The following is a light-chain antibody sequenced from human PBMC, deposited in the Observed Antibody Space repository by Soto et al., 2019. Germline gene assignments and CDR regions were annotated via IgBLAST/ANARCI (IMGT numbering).Light chain of an antibody. CDR1: QGISSY. V-gene: IGKV1-9*01. CDR2: AAS. Sequence: DIQLTQSPSFLSPSVGDRVTITCRASQGISSYLAWFQQKPGKAPKLLIYAASTLQSGVPSRFSGSGSGTEFTLTISSLQPDDFATYYCQQLNSFPLTFGGGTKVEIK. CDR3: QQLNSFPLT. J-gene: IGKJ4*01.